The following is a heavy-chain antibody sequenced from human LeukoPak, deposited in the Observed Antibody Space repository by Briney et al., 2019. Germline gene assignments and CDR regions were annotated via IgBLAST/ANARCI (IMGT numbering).Heavy chain of an antibody. D-gene: IGHD2-2*01. Sequence: SETLSLTCAVSGASISSSNYYWGWVRQSPGKGLEWIGNIYSSGNTYYNASLKSRVTMYIDTSKNQFSLKLSSVTAADTAVYYCASPHTLGYCSSTSCPDAFDIWGQGTLVTVSS. V-gene: IGHV4-39*01. CDR3: ASPHTLGYCSSTSCPDAFDI. CDR2: IYSSGNT. CDR1: GASISSSNYY. J-gene: IGHJ3*02.